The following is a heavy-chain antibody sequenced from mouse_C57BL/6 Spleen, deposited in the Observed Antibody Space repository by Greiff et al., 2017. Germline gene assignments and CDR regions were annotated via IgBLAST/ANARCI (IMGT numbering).Heavy chain of an antibody. V-gene: IGHV1-55*01. CDR1: GYTFTSYW. CDR3: ARGYGYDESNYYAMDY. J-gene: IGHJ4*01. D-gene: IGHD2-2*01. CDR2: IYPGSGST. Sequence: VQLQQPGAELVKPGASVKMSCKASGYTFTSYWITWVKQRPGQGLEWIGDIYPGSGSTNYNEKFKSTATLTVDTSSSTAYMQLSSLTSEDSAVYDCARGYGYDESNYYAMDYWGQGTSVTVSS.